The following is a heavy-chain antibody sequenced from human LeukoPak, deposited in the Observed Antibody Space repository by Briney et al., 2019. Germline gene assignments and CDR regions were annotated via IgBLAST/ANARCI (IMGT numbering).Heavy chain of an antibody. J-gene: IGHJ4*02. V-gene: IGHV4-39*07. CDR2: IYYSGST. CDR3: ARWLAMGQNVFDY. CDR1: GGSISSSSYY. D-gene: IGHD5-18*01. Sequence: PSQTLSLTCAVSGGSISSSSYYWGWIRQPPGKGLEWIGSIYYSGSTYYNPSLKSRVTISVDTSKNQFSLKLSSVTAADTAVYYCARWLAMGQNVFDYWGQGTLVTVSS.